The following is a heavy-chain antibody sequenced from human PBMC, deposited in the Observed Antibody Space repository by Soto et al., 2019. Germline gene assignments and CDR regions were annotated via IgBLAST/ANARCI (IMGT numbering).Heavy chain of an antibody. J-gene: IGHJ6*02. V-gene: IGHV3-30*18. Sequence: QVQLVESGGGVVQPGRSLRLSCAASGFTFSSYGMHWVRQAPGKGLEWVALISDDGSNKYYADSVKGRFTISRDNSKKVLYLQMNSLRPEDTAVYHCAKSRNFYYVDTDVWGQGNTVTVSS. CDR1: GFTFSSYG. CDR2: ISDDGSNK. CDR3: AKSRNFYYVDTDV.